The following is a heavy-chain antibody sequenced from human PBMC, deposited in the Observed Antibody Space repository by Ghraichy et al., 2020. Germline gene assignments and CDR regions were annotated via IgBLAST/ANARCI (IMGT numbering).Heavy chain of an antibody. Sequence: SCAASGFTFSDYYMSWIRQAPGKGLEWVSYISSSGSTIYYADSVKGRFTISRDNAKNSLYLQMNSLRAEDTAVYYCARGVVVVAAMEYWGQGTLVTVSS. CDR1: GFTFSDYY. CDR2: ISSSGSTI. J-gene: IGHJ4*02. V-gene: IGHV3-11*01. D-gene: IGHD2-15*01. CDR3: ARGVVVVAAMEY.